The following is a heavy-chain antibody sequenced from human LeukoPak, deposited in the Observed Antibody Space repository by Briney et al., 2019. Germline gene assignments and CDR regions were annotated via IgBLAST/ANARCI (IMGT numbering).Heavy chain of an antibody. J-gene: IGHJ4*02. V-gene: IGHV3-9*01. CDR1: GFTFDDYA. CDR2: ISWNSGSI. Sequence: GGSLRLSCAASGFTFDDYAMHWVRQAPGKGLEWVSGISWNSGSIGYADSVKGRFTISRDNAKNSLYLQMNSLRAEDTALYYCAKDQYGSGSYYSYFDYWGQGTLVTVSS. CDR3: AKDQYGSGSYYSYFDY. D-gene: IGHD3-10*01.